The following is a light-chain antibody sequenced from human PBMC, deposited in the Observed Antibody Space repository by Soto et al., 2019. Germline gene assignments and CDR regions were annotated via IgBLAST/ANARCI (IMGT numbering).Light chain of an antibody. CDR3: SSYTSSSTYV. J-gene: IGLJ1*01. CDR2: DVS. V-gene: IGLV2-14*01. Sequence: QSVLTQPAPVSGSPGQSITISCTGTSSDVGGYNFVSWYQQHPGKAPKLMIYDVSNRPSGVSKRFSGSKSGNTASLTISGLQAEDEADYYCSSYTSSSTYVFGTGTKVTVL. CDR1: SSDVGGYNF.